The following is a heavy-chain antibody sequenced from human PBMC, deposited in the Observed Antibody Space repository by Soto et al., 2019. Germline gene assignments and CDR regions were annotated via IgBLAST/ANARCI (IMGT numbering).Heavy chain of an antibody. Sequence: SGPTLVKPTQTLTLTCTFSGFSLRTSGVGVGWIRQPPGKALEWLALIYWDDDKRYSPSLKSRLTITKDPSKNQVVLAMTNMDPVDTATYYCARMYYYGSGSYYNGFDYWGQGTLVTVSS. CDR3: ARMYYYGSGSYYNGFDY. D-gene: IGHD3-10*01. CDR1: GFSLRTSGVG. CDR2: IYWDDDK. J-gene: IGHJ4*02. V-gene: IGHV2-5*02.